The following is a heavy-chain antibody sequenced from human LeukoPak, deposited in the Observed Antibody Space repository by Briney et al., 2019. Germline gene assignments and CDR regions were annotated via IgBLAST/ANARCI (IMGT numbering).Heavy chain of an antibody. CDR1: GFTFTSYG. V-gene: IGHV3-33*01. D-gene: IGHD6-19*01. J-gene: IGHJ4*02. Sequence: PGRSLRLSCAASGFTFTSYGMHWVRQAPGMGLEWVAVIWYDGSNKYYADSVKGRFTISRDNSKNTLYLQMNSLRAEDTAVYYCARGSSGWYPGPFDYWGQATLVTVSS. CDR3: ARGSSGWYPGPFDY. CDR2: IWYDGSNK.